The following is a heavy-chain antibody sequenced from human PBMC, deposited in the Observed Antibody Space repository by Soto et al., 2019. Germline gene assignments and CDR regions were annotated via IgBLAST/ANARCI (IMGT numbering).Heavy chain of an antibody. D-gene: IGHD3-16*01. J-gene: IGHJ4*02. CDR1: GFTFDDNA. CDR2: INWKSDI. V-gene: IGHV3-9*01. Sequence: GGSLRLSCAVSGFTFDDNAMHWVRQAPEKGLEWVSGINWKSDIGYADSVKGRFTISRDNAENSLYLQMNSLRAEDTALYYCAISQDRGGRTTFIYWGQGTRVTVSS. CDR3: AISQDRGGRTTFIY.